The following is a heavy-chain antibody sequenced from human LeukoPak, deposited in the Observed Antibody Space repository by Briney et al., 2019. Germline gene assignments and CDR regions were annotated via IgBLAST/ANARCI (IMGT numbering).Heavy chain of an antibody. CDR1: GFTFSSYW. CDR3: ASDLDPSPFDC. Sequence: GGSLRLSCAASGFTFSSYWMHWVRQAPGKGLVWVSRINSDGSSTNYADSVKGRFTISRDNAKNTLYLQMNSLRAEDAAVYYCASDLDPSPFDCWGQGTLVTVSS. CDR2: INSDGSST. J-gene: IGHJ4*02. V-gene: IGHV3-74*01.